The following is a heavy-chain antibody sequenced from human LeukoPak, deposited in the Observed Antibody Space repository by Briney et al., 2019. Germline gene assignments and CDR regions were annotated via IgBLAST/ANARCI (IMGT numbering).Heavy chain of an antibody. J-gene: IGHJ4*02. D-gene: IGHD1-26*01. V-gene: IGHV3-48*02. CDR3: VRDRYYSFDY. CDR2: IGGGGTTI. CDR1: GFTFSSYS. Sequence: GGSLRLSCAASGFTFSSYSMNWVRQAPGQGLEWLSYIGGGGTTIHSADSVKGRFTISRDDAKNSLYLQMNSLRDEDTAVYYCVRDRYYSFDYWGQGNLLTVSS.